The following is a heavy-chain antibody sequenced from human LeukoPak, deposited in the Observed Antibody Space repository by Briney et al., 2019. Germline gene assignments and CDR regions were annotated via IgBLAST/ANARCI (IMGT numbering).Heavy chain of an antibody. CDR3: ARVTIPIVVVPAAIRVPDY. J-gene: IGHJ4*02. CDR2: ISAYNGNT. CDR1: GYTFTSYG. D-gene: IGHD2-2*02. Sequence: ASVKVSCKASGYTFTSYGISWVRQAPGQGLEWMGWISAYNGNTNYALKLQGRVTMTTDTSTSTAYMELRSLRSDDTAVYYCARVTIPIVVVPAAIRVPDYWGQGTLVTVSS. V-gene: IGHV1-18*01.